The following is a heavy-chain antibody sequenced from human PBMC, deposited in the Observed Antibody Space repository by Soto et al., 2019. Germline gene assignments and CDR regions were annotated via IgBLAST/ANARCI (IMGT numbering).Heavy chain of an antibody. D-gene: IGHD3-3*01. CDR2: MSGAGRSS. CDR3: AKGPIFGVENIYDY. V-gene: IGHV3-23*01. Sequence: PGGSLRLSCAASGFTFSSYAMSWVRQAPGKGLEWVSSMSGAGRSSYDADSVKGRFTISRDNSKNTLYLQMNNLRAEDTALYYCAKGPIFGVENIYDYGGQGTLVTVSS. J-gene: IGHJ4*02. CDR1: GFTFSSYA.